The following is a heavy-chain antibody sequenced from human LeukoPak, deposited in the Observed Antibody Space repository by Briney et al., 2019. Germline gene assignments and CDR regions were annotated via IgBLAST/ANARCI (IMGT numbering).Heavy chain of an antibody. Sequence: SVEVSCKASGTFSTHALSWVRQAPGQGLEWMGRVIPMFDTVIYAQKFQDRVTITTDKSTSTAYMELSSLRSEDTAVYYCARDSKTLTTEPGHFDYWGQGTLVSVSP. V-gene: IGHV1-69*05. CDR3: ARDSKTLTTEPGHFDY. D-gene: IGHD4-17*01. CDR2: VIPMFDTV. J-gene: IGHJ4*02. CDR1: GTFSTHA.